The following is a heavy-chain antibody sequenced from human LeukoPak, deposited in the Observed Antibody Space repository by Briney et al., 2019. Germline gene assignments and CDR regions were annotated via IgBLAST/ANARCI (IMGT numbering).Heavy chain of an antibody. CDR2: ISSSSSYI. CDR1: GFTFSSYS. Sequence: GGSLRLSCAASGFTFSSYSMNCVRQGPGKGLEWVSSISSSSSYIYYADSVKGRFTISRDNAKHSLYLQLNSLRAEDTAVYYCAKPRKITMTVVADFDYWGQGTLVTVSS. J-gene: IGHJ4*02. CDR3: AKPRKITMTVVADFDY. V-gene: IGHV3-21*04. D-gene: IGHD3-22*01.